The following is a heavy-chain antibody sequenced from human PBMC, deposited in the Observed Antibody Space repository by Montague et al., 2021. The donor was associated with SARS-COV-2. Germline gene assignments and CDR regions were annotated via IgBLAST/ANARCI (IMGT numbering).Heavy chain of an antibody. V-gene: IGHV4-34*01. D-gene: IGHD2-2*02. CDR3: ARLGDGIVPSPILGLGPYYSFYYMDV. J-gene: IGHJ6*03. CDR1: GGPFSRYY. CDR2: ISQSGNT. Sequence: SETLSLTCAVSGGPFSRYYWSWIRQPPGKGLEWIGEISQSGNTKYNPSLQSRLSISLDTSRNQFSLKVSSVTAADTAVYYCARLGDGIVPSPILGLGPYYSFYYMDVWGKGTTVTVSS.